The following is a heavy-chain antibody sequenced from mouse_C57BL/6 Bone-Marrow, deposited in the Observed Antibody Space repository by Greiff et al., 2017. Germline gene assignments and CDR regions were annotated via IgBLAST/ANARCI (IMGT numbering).Heavy chain of an antibody. J-gene: IGHJ2*01. D-gene: IGHD4-1*01. CDR1: GYTFTSYW. Sequence: QVQLQQPGAELVRPGTSVKLSCKASGYTFTSYWMHWVKQRPGQDLEWIGVIDPSDSYTNYNQKFKGKATLTVDTSSSTAYMQLSSLTSEDSAVYYCARTGSFDYWGQGTTLTVSS. CDR2: IDPSDSYT. V-gene: IGHV1-59*01. CDR3: ARTGSFDY.